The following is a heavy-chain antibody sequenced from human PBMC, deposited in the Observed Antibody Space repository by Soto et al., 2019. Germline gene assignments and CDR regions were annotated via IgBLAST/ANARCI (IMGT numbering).Heavy chain of an antibody. CDR1: EFTFSQHW. D-gene: IGHD4-17*01. Sequence: ESGGGLVQPGGSLRLSCAASEFTFSQHWMSWVRQALGKGLEWVADIKPDGSEKYYVDSVKGRFTISRDNAKNSVYLQMNSLRAEDTAVYYCARGHYGRDYWGQGTLVTVSS. CDR3: ARGHYGRDY. V-gene: IGHV3-7*01. J-gene: IGHJ4*02. CDR2: IKPDGSEK.